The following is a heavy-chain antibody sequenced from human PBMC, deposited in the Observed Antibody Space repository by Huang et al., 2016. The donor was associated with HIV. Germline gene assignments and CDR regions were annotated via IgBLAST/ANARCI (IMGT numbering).Heavy chain of an antibody. D-gene: IGHD5-12*01. Sequence: EVQLVESGGGLVQPGGSLRLSCAASGFTFSSYSMNWVRQAPGKGLEWVSYISSSSSTIYYADSVKGRFTISRDNAKNSLYLQMNSLRAEDTAVYYCASSGYNVLDYWGQGTLVTVSS. V-gene: IGHV3-48*01. CDR2: ISSSSSTI. CDR3: ASSGYNVLDY. CDR1: GFTFSSYS. J-gene: IGHJ4*02.